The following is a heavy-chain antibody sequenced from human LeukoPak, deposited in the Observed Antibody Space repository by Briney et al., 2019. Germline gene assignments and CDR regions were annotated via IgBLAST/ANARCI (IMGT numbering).Heavy chain of an antibody. Sequence: GGSLRLSCAASGFTVSRNYMSWVRQAPGKGLEWVAVIWYDGSNKYYADSVKGRFTISRDNSKNTLYLQMNSLRAEDTAVYYCARDYCSSTSCYPDFDYWGQGTLVTVSS. V-gene: IGHV3-33*07. D-gene: IGHD2-2*01. J-gene: IGHJ4*02. CDR1: GFTVSRNY. CDR3: ARDYCSSTSCYPDFDY. CDR2: IWYDGSNK.